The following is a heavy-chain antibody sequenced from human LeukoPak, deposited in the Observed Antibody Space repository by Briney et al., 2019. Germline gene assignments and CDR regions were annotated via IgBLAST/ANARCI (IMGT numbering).Heavy chain of an antibody. CDR2: ISGSGGST. D-gene: IGHD6-13*01. Sequence: PGGSLRLSCAVSGFTFSSYAMSWVRQAPGKGLEWVSTISGSGGSTYYADSVKGRFTISRVNSKNTLYLQMSSLRAEDTAVYYCAKLPLAPHYYYYGMDVWGQGTTVTVSS. J-gene: IGHJ6*02. CDR1: GFTFSSYA. V-gene: IGHV3-23*01. CDR3: AKLPLAPHYYYYGMDV.